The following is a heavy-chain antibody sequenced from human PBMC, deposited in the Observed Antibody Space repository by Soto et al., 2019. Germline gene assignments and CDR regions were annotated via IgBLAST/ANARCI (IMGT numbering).Heavy chain of an antibody. D-gene: IGHD2-21*02. J-gene: IGHJ6*02. CDR1: GLSLRTTGVG. CDR2: LYWDDDK. V-gene: IGHV2-5*02. Sequence: QVTLKESGPTLVKPTQTLTLTCTVSGLSLRTTGVGVGWVRQPPGKALEWLALLYWDDDKRYSPSLRSRLTIAKDISETQVVLTMTNMDTVDTATYYCVQSRCGGDCREVYSSHAYNGLDVWGQGTTVTVSS. CDR3: VQSRCGGDCREVYSSHAYNGLDV.